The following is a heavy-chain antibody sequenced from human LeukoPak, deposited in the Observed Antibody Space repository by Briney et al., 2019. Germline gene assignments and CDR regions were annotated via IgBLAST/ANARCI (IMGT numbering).Heavy chain of an antibody. CDR3: ARDNCSSTSCYSS. J-gene: IGHJ4*02. CDR1: GYTFTGYY. Sequence: GASVKVSCKASGYTFTGYYMHWVRQAPGQGLEWMGWINPNSGGTNYAQKFQGRVTMTRDTSISTAYIELSRLRSDDTAVYYCARDNCSSTSCYSSWGQGTLVTVSS. CDR2: INPNSGGT. V-gene: IGHV1-2*02. D-gene: IGHD2-2*01.